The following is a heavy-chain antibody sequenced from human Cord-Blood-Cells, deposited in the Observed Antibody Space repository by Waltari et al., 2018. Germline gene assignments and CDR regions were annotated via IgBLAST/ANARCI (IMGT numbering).Heavy chain of an antibody. J-gene: IGHJ5*02. CDR3: ARMGNTVTLSWFDP. V-gene: IGHV4-38-2*02. Sequence: QVQLQESGPGLVKPSETLSLTCTVSGYSISSGYYWGRIRQPPGKGLEWIGSIYHSGSTYYNPSLKSRVTISVDTSKNQFSLKLSSVTAADTAVYYCARMGNTVTLSWFDPWGQGTLVTVSS. CDR1: GYSISSGYY. CDR2: IYHSGST. D-gene: IGHD4-4*01.